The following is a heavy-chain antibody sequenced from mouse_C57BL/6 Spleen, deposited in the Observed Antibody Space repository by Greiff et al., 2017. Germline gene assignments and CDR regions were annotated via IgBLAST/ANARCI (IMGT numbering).Heavy chain of an antibody. CDR2: INPSSGYT. V-gene: IGHV1-7*01. CDR3: ARPGPDYYAMDD. Sequence: QVQLPPSGAEPAKPGASVKLFCQASGYTLTCHWMHGVKQRPGQGLEWIGYINPSSGYTKYNQKVKDKATLTADKSSSTAYMQLSSLTYEDSAVYYCARPGPDYYAMDDWGQGTSVTVSS. J-gene: IGHJ4*01. CDR1: GYTLTCHW.